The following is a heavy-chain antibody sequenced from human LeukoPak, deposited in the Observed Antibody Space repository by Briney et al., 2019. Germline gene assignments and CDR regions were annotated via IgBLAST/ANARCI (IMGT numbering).Heavy chain of an antibody. CDR2: ISGSSSHI. D-gene: IGHD6-13*01. Sequence: GGSLRPSCEASGFTFSDYYLSWIRQAPGKGLEWISYISGSSSHINYADSVKGRFTISRDNAKKSVYLQMDSLRVEDTAVYYCARDQIGSWWGQGTLVIVSS. CDR1: GFTFSDYY. CDR3: ARDQIGSW. V-gene: IGHV3-11*06. J-gene: IGHJ4*02.